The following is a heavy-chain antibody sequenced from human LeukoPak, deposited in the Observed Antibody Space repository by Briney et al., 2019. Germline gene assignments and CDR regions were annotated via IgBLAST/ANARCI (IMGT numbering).Heavy chain of an antibody. CDR1: GYTFTSYG. J-gene: IGHJ4*02. CDR3: ARDSSGWLDPNYFDY. V-gene: IGHV1-18*01. D-gene: IGHD6-19*01. Sequence: ASVKVSCKASGYTFTSYGISWVRQAPGQGLEWMGWISAYNGNTNYAQKLQGRVTMTTDTSTSTAYMELRSLRSDDTAVYYCARDSSGWLDPNYFDYWGQGTLVTVSS. CDR2: ISAYNGNT.